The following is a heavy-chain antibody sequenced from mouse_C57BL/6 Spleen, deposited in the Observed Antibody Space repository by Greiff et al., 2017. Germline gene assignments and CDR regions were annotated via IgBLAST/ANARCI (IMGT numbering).Heavy chain of an antibody. V-gene: IGHV1-7*01. J-gene: IGHJ2*01. Sequence: QVQLQQSGAELAKPGASVKLSCKASGYTFTSYWMHWVKQRPGQGLEWIGYINPSSGYTKYNQKFKDKATLTVDKSSSTAYMQLSSLTYEDSAVYYCARSDDGYYYFDYWGQGTTLTVSS. CDR3: ARSDDGYYYFDY. CDR1: GYTFTSYW. CDR2: INPSSGYT. D-gene: IGHD2-3*01.